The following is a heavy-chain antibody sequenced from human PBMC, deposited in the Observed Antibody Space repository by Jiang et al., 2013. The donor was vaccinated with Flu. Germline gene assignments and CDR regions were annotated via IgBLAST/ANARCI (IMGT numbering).Heavy chain of an antibody. CDR1: GYTFTSYY. CDR3: ARSEYYYDSSGYSPTYYFDY. V-gene: IGHV1-46*01. D-gene: IGHD3-22*01. J-gene: IGHJ4*02. Sequence: SGAEVKKPGASVKVSCKASGYTFTSYYMHWVRQAPGQGLEWMGIINPSGGSTSYAQKFQGRVTMTRDTSTSTVYMELSSLRSEDTAVYYCARSEYYYDSSGYSPTYYFDYWGQGTLVTVSS. CDR2: INPSGGST.